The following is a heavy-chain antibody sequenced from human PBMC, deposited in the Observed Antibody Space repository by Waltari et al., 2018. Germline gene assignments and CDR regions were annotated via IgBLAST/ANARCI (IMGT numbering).Heavy chain of an antibody. D-gene: IGHD3-22*01. CDR2: IYYSGST. CDR3: ARGVVVITFDY. CDR1: GGSISSSSYY. V-gene: IGHV4-39*07. Sequence: QLQLQESGPGLVKPSETLSLTCTVSGGSISSSSYYWGWIRQPPGKGLEWIGSIYYSGSTYYNPSLKSRVTITVDTSKNQFSLKLSSVTAADTAVYYCARGVVVITFDYWGQGTLVTVSS. J-gene: IGHJ4*02.